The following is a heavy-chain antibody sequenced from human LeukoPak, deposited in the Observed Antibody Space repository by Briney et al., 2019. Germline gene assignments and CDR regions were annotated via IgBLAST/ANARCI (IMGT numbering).Heavy chain of an antibody. CDR2: ISSSSSYI. CDR3: ARGTMFPYYFVY. CDR1: GLKFSSYS. V-gene: IGHV3-21*01. D-gene: IGHD3-10*02. J-gene: IGHJ4*02. Sequence: GGSLRLSCAASGLKFSSYSMKWVRQAPGKGLEWVSFISSSSSYIYYADSLKGRFTISRDNAKNSLYLQMNSLRAEDTAVYYCARGTMFPYYFVYWGQGTLVTVSS.